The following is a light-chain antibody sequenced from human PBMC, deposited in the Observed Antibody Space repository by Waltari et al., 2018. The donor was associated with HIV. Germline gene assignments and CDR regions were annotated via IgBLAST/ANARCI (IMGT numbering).Light chain of an antibody. CDR1: SRDVGGYNH. J-gene: IGLJ2*01. CDR3: SSYTSSSTLYVV. CDR2: DVS. Sequence: QSALTQPASVSGSPGQSITISCPGTSRDVGGYNHISCYQQHPGKAPKLMIYDVSYRPSGVSNRFSGSKSGNTASLTISGLQAEDEADYYCSSYTSSSTLYVVFGGGTKLTVL. V-gene: IGLV2-14*01.